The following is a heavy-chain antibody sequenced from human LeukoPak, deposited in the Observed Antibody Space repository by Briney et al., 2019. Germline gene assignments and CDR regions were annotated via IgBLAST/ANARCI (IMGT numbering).Heavy chain of an antibody. CDR1: GFTFRSYW. D-gene: IGHD5-24*01. J-gene: IGHJ4*02. Sequence: PGGSLRLSCAASGFTFRSYWMHWVRQAPGKGLEGVSRVIRDGSFTNYADSVKGRFTISRDNAKNTLYLQMSSLRAEDTAVYFCVRGGDDFNFDYRGQGSLVTVSS. CDR3: VRGGDDFNFDY. V-gene: IGHV3-74*01. CDR2: VIRDGSFT.